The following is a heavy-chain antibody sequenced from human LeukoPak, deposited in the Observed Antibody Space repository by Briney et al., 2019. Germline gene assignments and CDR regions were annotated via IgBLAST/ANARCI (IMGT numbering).Heavy chain of an antibody. V-gene: IGHV4-39*07. Sequence: SETLSLTCTVSGGSISSSSYYWGWIRQPPGKGLEWIGSIYYSGSTYYNPSLKSRVTISVDTSKNQFSLKLSSVTAADTAVYYCARDNPMGSSWFDYWGQGTLVTVSS. D-gene: IGHD6-13*01. CDR1: GGSISSSSYY. J-gene: IGHJ4*02. CDR2: IYYSGST. CDR3: ARDNPMGSSWFDY.